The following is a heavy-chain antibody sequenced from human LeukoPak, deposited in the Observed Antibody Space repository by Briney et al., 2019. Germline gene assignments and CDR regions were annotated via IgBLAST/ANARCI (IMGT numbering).Heavy chain of an antibody. J-gene: IGHJ3*02. D-gene: IGHD3-10*01. CDR1: GITFSNYA. CDR2: IKEDGSEK. CDR3: ARLHSAVYYGDAFDI. Sequence: GGSLRLSCVASGITFSNYAVTWVRQAPGKGLEWVAKIKEDGSEKYYVDSVKGRFTVSRDNVKNSLFLQMNSLRAEDTAAYYCARLHSAVYYGDAFDIWGQGTMVTVSS. V-gene: IGHV3-7*03.